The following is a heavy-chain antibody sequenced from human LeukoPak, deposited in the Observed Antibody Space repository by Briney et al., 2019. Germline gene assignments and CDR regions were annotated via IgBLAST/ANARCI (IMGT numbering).Heavy chain of an antibody. CDR1: GGSFSGYY. D-gene: IGHD5-18*01. J-gene: IGHJ4*02. CDR2: INRSGST. Sequence: SETLSLTCAVYGGSFSGYYWIWIRQPPGKGLEWIGEINRSGSTTYNPSLKSRVTISLDTTKNQFSLTLSSVTAADTAVYYCASSLVRADMVTGIDYWGQGTLVTVSS. V-gene: IGHV4-34*01. CDR3: ASSLVRADMVTGIDY.